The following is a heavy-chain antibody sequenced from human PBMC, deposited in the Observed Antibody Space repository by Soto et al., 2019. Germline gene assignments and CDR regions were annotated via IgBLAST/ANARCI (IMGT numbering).Heavy chain of an antibody. J-gene: IGHJ6*02. D-gene: IGHD6-19*01. CDR3: ARPSGKGSGWYVRYYYGMDV. CDR2: INSDGSSR. V-gene: IGHV3-74*01. CDR1: GFTFSSYW. Sequence: EVQLVESGGDVVQPGGSLRLSCVASGFTFSSYWMHWVCQAPGKGLVWVSRINSDGSSRSYADSVKGRFTISRDNAKNTLYLQMNSLRTEDTAVYYCARPSGKGSGWYVRYYYGMDVWGQGTTVTASS.